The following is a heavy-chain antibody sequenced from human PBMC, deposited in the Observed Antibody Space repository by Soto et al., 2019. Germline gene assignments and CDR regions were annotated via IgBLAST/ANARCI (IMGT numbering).Heavy chain of an antibody. CDR1: GFTFDDYA. D-gene: IGHD3-3*01. Sequence: GGSLRLSCAASGFTFDDYAMHWVRQAPGKGLEWVSGISWSSGRIDYADSVKGRFTISRDNAKTSLYLQMNSLRAEDTALYYCAKEHYDFWSGYTSPHFDYWGQGTLVTVSS. CDR3: AKEHYDFWSGYTSPHFDY. V-gene: IGHV3-9*01. CDR2: ISWSSGRI. J-gene: IGHJ4*02.